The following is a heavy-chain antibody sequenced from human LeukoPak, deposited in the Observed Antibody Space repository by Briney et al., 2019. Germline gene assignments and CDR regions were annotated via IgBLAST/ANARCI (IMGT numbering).Heavy chain of an antibody. D-gene: IGHD3-10*01. Sequence: ASVKVSCKASGYTFTGYYMHWVRQAPGQGLEWMGIINPSGGSTSYAQKFQGRVTMTRDTSTSTVYMELSSLRSEDTAVYYCASSHVRGLLPGRSWFDPWGQGTLVTVSS. CDR1: GYTFTGYY. V-gene: IGHV1-46*01. CDR2: INPSGGST. CDR3: ASSHVRGLLPGRSWFDP. J-gene: IGHJ5*02.